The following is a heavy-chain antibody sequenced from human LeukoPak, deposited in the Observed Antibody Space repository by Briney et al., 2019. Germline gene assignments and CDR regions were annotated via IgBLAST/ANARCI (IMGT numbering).Heavy chain of an antibody. CDR3: ARLLYYDFWSGYSPPDFDY. CDR2: ISYDESNK. CDR1: GFSFSTYG. J-gene: IGHJ4*02. D-gene: IGHD3-3*01. V-gene: IGHV3-30*03. Sequence: GRSLRLSCAASGFSFSTYGMHWVRQAPGKGLDWVAVISYDESNKYYGDSVKGRFTISRDNSKNTLYLQMNSLRAEDTAVYYCARLLYYDFWSGYSPPDFDYWGQGTLVTVSS.